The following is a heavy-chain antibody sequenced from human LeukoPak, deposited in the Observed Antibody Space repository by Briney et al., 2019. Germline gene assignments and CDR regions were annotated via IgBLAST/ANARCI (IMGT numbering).Heavy chain of an antibody. Sequence: ASVKVSCKPSGYSFTGHYLHCVRQAPEQGRWWMGWINTKTVDKTYAQKFQGSVTMPWDTSITPAFFELSGLRSDDTAVYYCARAYEYGWFDPWGQGTQVTVSS. CDR3: ARAYEYGWFDP. V-gene: IGHV1-2*02. J-gene: IGHJ5*02. D-gene: IGHD4/OR15-4a*01. CDR1: GYSFTGHY. CDR2: INTKTVDK.